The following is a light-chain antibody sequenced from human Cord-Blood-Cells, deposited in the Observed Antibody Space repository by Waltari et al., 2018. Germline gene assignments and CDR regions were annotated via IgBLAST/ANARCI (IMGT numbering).Light chain of an antibody. CDR3: QSADSSGTYYV. CDR2: KDS. Sequence: SYELTQPPSVSVSPGQTARITCSGAALPKHNAYLYQQKPGQAPVLVIYKDSERPSGFPERFSGSSSGKTVTLTISGVQAEDEADYYCQSADSSGTYYVFGTGTKVTVL. CDR1: ALPKHN. J-gene: IGLJ1*01. V-gene: IGLV3-25*02.